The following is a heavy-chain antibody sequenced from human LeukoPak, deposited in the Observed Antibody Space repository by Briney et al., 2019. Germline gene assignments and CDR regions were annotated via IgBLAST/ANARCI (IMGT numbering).Heavy chain of an antibody. J-gene: IGHJ4*02. CDR1: GFTFSSNW. V-gene: IGHV3-74*01. CDR2: INIDGSSA. D-gene: IGHD6-19*01. Sequence: GGSLRLSCAASGFTFSSNWMHWARQAPGKGLVWVARINIDGSSATYADSVKGRFTISRDNARDSLYLQMNSLRAEDTAVYYCARESIGGGRYELNDYWGQGTLVTVSS. CDR3: ARESIGGGRYELNDY.